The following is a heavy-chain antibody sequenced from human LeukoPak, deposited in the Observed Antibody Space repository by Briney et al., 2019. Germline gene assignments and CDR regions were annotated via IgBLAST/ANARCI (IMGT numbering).Heavy chain of an antibody. J-gene: IGHJ4*02. CDR1: GLTFSSHW. Sequence: GGSLRLSCAASGLTFSSHWMHWVRQAPGKGLVWVSRITNDGSSTTYADSVKGRFFISRDNSNNTLFLLMNSLRVDDTAVYYCAKARSSWGRYFDFWGRGTLVTVS. CDR2: ITNDGSST. V-gene: IGHV3-74*01. D-gene: IGHD3-16*01. CDR3: AKARSSWGRYFDF.